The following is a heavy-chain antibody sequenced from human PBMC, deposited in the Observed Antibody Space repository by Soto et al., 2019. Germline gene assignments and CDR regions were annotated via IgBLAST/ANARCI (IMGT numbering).Heavy chain of an antibody. CDR1: GYSFTDYY. V-gene: IGHV1-2*02. Sequence: QVQLVQSGAEVKKPGASVKVSCKASGYSFTDYYLYWVRQAPGQGLEWMGWINPKSGDTNSAKIFQGRVTMTSDTSLNTVYMELRGLRSDDTAVYFCLRWGHSRLSGYDDAFNVWGLGTLVTVSS. CDR2: INPKSGDT. J-gene: IGHJ3*01. D-gene: IGHD3-9*01. CDR3: LRWGHSRLSGYDDAFNV.